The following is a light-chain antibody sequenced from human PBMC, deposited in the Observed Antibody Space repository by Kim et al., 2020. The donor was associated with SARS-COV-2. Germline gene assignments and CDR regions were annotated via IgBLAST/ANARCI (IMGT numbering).Light chain of an antibody. CDR2: EVA. J-gene: IGLJ2*01. CDR1: SSDVGSYNL. Sequence: SALTQPASLFGSPGQSITISCTGTSSDVGSYNLVSWYQQYPGKAPKLMIYEVARRPSGISNRFSGSKSGNTASLTISGLQAEDEADYYCCSYAGFTTFVVFGGGTQLTVL. V-gene: IGLV2-23*02. CDR3: CSYAGFTTFVV.